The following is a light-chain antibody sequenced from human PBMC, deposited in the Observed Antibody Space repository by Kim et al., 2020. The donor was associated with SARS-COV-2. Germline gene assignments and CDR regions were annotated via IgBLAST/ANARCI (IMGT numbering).Light chain of an antibody. CDR2: KGS. V-gene: IGKV1-5*03. J-gene: IGKJ4*01. CDR1: RTISNW. Sequence: DIQMTQSPSTLSASVGDRVTITCRASRTISNWLAWYQQKPGKAPKLLIYKGSSLQSGVPSRFSGSASGTEFSLTISSLQPDDFATYYCQQYNDYPLPFGGGTKVDIK. CDR3: QQYNDYPLP.